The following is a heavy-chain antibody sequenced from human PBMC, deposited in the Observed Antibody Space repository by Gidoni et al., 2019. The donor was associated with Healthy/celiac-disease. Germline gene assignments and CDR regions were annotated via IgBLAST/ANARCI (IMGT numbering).Heavy chain of an antibody. CDR2: ISSSSSYI. V-gene: IGHV3-21*01. CDR3: ARARVGTVDIVATTYYYYYGMDV. Sequence: EVQLVESGGGLVKPGGSLRLSCAASGFTFSRYSMNWVRQAPGKGLEWVSSISSSSSYIYYADSVKGRFTISRDNAKNSLYLQMNSLRAEDTAVYYCARARVGTVDIVATTYYYYYGMDVWGQGTTVTVSS. CDR1: GFTFSRYS. D-gene: IGHD5-12*01. J-gene: IGHJ6*02.